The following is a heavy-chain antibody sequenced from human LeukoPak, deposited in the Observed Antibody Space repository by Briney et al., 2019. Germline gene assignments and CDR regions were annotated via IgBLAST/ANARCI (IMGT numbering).Heavy chain of an antibody. D-gene: IGHD3-3*01. CDR3: ARTFRESYYDFWSGYSTLDY. Sequence: SETLSLTCAVYGGSFSGYYRSWIRQPPGKGLEWIGEINHSGSTNYNPSLKSRVTISVDTSKNQFSLKLSSVTAADTAVYYCARTFRESYYDFWSGYSTLDYWGQGTLVTVSS. J-gene: IGHJ4*02. CDR1: GGSFSGYY. V-gene: IGHV4-34*01. CDR2: INHSGST.